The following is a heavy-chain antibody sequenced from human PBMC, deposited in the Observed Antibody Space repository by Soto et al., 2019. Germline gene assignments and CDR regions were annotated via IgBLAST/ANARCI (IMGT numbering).Heavy chain of an antibody. D-gene: IGHD2-15*01. CDR1: GFSLSSFY. Sequence: SETLSLTCTFSGFSLSSFYLILLRQPPGKGLEWIGYIYYSGSTNYNPSLKSRVTISVDTSKNQFSLKLSSVTAADTAVYYCARRYGGTFDYWGQGTQVTVSS. J-gene: IGHJ4*02. CDR3: ARRYGGTFDY. V-gene: IGHV4-59*08. CDR2: IYYSGST.